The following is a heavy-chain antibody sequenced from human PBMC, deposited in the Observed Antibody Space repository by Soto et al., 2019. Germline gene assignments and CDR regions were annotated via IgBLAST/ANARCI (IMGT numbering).Heavy chain of an antibody. CDR2: INPSGGST. D-gene: IGHD3-22*01. CDR3: ARSGGYYDSSGRDI. Sequence: AXVKGSCKASGYTVTSDYMHWVRQAPGQGLEWMGIINPSGGSTSYAQKFQGRVTMTRDTSTSTVYMELSSLRSEDTAVYYCARSGGYYDSSGRDIWGQGTMVTVSS. J-gene: IGHJ3*02. CDR1: GYTVTSDY. V-gene: IGHV1-46*01.